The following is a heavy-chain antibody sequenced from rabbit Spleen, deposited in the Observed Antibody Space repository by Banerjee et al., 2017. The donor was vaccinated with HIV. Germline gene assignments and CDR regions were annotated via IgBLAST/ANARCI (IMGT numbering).Heavy chain of an antibody. D-gene: IGHD4-1*01. CDR2: THTSSGST. J-gene: IGHJ4*01. CDR1: GFSFSSGYW. Sequence: QEQLEESGGGLVQPEGSLTLTCTASGFSFSSGYWICWVRQAPGKGLEWIACTHTSSGSTYYANWAKGRFAISKSSSTTVTLQMTSLTAADTATYFCARTTTIAWFVLWGPGTPVTVS. CDR3: ARTTTIAWFVL. V-gene: IGHV1S45*01.